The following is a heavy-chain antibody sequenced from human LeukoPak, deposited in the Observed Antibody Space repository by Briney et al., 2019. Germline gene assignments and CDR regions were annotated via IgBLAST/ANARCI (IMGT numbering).Heavy chain of an antibody. Sequence: GGSLRLSCTASGFTFGDYAMNWVRQAPGKGLEWVSSISSSSSYIYYADSVKGRFTISRDNAKNSLYLQMNSLRAEDTAAYYCARGGGDSGYDYDDFWGQGTLVTVSS. V-gene: IGHV3-21*01. CDR2: ISSSSSYI. CDR3: ARGGGDSGYDYDDF. J-gene: IGHJ4*02. CDR1: GFTFGDYA. D-gene: IGHD5-12*01.